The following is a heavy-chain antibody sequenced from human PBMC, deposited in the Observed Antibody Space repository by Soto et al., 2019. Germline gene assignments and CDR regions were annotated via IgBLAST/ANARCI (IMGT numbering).Heavy chain of an antibody. CDR3: APRSPADTAGGPFDD. V-gene: IGHV1-24*01. D-gene: IGHD5-18*01. Sequence: QVQLFPSGPALKKPGDSVKVSCKIKEPTISGGYSMHWVRQTPGKGLEWMGAHAPDERDIVSGHSFLHRDPTTADTSENTAYLELLSLPSDGPAVHYCAPRSPADTAGGPFDDWGQGTLVAAS. CDR1: EPTISGGYS. J-gene: IGHJ1*01. CDR2: HAPDERDI.